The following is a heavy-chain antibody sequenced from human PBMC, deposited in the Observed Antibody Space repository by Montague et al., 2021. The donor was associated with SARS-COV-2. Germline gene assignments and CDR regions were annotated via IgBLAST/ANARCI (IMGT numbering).Heavy chain of an antibody. Sequence: TLSLICTVSGGSISSYSYYWSWIRQPAGQGLEWLGRVYTTASTNYTPSLKSRVTISGDTSRNQSSLRLTSVTAADTAMYYCARAVIYGGYAFAYFDFWGQGVLVTVSS. V-gene: IGHV4-61*02. CDR2: VYTTAST. CDR1: GGSISSYSYY. J-gene: IGHJ4*02. D-gene: IGHD5-12*01. CDR3: ARAVIYGGYAFAYFDF.